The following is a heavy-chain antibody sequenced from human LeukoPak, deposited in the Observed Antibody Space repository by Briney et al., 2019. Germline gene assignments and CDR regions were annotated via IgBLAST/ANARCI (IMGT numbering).Heavy chain of an antibody. CDR2: MYYSGST. CDR1: GYSISSGYY. Sequence: PSETLSLTCTVSGYSISSGYYLAWIRPPPGKGLEWIGSMYYSGSTYYNPSLKSRVTISVDTSKNQFSLKLSSVTAADTAVYYCARDHMQLLMYYFDYWGQGTLVTVSS. V-gene: IGHV4-38-2*02. CDR3: ARDHMQLLMYYFDY. J-gene: IGHJ4*02. D-gene: IGHD6-6*01.